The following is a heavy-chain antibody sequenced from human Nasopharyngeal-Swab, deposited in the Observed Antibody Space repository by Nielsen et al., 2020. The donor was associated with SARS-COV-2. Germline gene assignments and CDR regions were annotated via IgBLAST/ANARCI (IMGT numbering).Heavy chain of an antibody. CDR1: GFTFSSYT. CDR2: ISYDASDK. J-gene: IGHJ4*02. D-gene: IGHD3-16*01. Sequence: GGSLRLSCAASGFTFSSYTIHWVRQAPGKGLEWVAVISYDASDKYYADSVKGRFTLSRDNSENTVYLQMNSLRAEDTAVYYCARDRPHWGCDYWGQGTLVTVSS. V-gene: IGHV3-30*04. CDR3: ARDRPHWGCDY.